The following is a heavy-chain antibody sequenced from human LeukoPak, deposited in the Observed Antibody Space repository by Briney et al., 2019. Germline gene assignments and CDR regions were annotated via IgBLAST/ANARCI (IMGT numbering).Heavy chain of an antibody. J-gene: IGHJ4*02. CDR1: GFTFSSYA. CDR2: ISGGGGTT. Sequence: GGSLRLSCAASGFTFSSYAMSWVRQAPGKGLEWLSSISGGGGTTYYADSVKGRFTISRDNSKNTLYLQMNSLRAEDTAFYYCAKDLGHCSSTTCYGFDYWGQGTLVTVSS. D-gene: IGHD2-2*01. V-gene: IGHV3-23*01. CDR3: AKDLGHCSSTTCYGFDY.